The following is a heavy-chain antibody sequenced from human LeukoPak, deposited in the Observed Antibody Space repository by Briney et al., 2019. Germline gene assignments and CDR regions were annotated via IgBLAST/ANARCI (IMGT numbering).Heavy chain of an antibody. CDR1: GYIFTNYG. D-gene: IGHD6-13*01. J-gene: IGHJ4*02. CDR2: INPYNGNT. Sequence: GASVKVSCKASGYIFTNYGISWVRQAPGQGLEWMGQINPYNGNTNYVQKVQGRVTMTTYTSTYTAYMELRSLASDDTAIYFCARVTGSSISSRSLLYWGQGTLVTVS. CDR3: ARVTGSSISSRSLLY. V-gene: IGHV1-18*01.